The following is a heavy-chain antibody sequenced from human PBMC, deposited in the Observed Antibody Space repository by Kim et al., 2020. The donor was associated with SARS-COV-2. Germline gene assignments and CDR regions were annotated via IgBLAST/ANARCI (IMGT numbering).Heavy chain of an antibody. Sequence: GGSLRLSCAASGFTFSGSNIHWVRQASGKGLEWVGRISTRPKSYATAYSASVKGRFTISRDDSKNTAYLQLNSLRAEYTAVYYCTSLTTSGETYWGQGTL. J-gene: IGHJ4*02. CDR2: ISTRPKSYAT. CDR3: TSLTTSGETY. CDR1: GFTFSGSN. V-gene: IGHV3-73*01. D-gene: IGHD3-22*01.